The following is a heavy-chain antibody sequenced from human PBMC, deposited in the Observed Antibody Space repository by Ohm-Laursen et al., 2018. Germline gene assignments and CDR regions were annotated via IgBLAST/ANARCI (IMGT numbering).Heavy chain of an antibody. J-gene: IGHJ4*02. V-gene: IGHV3-9*01. CDR2: ISWNSGSI. D-gene: IGHD3-22*01. CDR1: GFTFDDYA. Sequence: SLRLSCTASGFTFDDYAMHWVRQAPGKGLEWVSGISWNSGSIGYADSVKGRFTISRDNAKNSLYLQMNSLRAEDTALYYCAKGSRPYYDSSGYYYEFDYWGQGTLVTVSS. CDR3: AKGSRPYYDSSGYYYEFDY.